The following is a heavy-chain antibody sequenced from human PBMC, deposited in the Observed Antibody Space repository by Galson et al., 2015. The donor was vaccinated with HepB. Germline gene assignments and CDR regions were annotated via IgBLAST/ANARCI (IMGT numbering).Heavy chain of an antibody. CDR2: FDPEDGET. CDR1: GYTLSESS. V-gene: IGHV1-24*01. CDR3: ATPFGVGDEYFDS. J-gene: IGHJ4*02. Sequence: SVKVSCKVSGYTLSESSMHWVRQAPGKGLEWMGSFDPEDGETVYAQKFQGRVTLTGDTSTDTAYMELSSLRSEDTAVYYCATPFGVGDEYFDSWGQVTLVTVSS. D-gene: IGHD3-10*01.